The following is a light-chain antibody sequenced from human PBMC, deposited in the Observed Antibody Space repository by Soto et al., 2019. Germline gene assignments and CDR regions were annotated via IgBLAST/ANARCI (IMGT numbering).Light chain of an antibody. V-gene: IGLV2-8*01. CDR3: SSYAGINNLGL. J-gene: IGLJ1*01. CDR1: SSDVGAYNY. CDR2: EVT. Sequence: QSALTQSPSASGSPGQSVTISCTGTSSDVGAYNYVSWYQQYPGKAPQLMIYEVTKRPSGVPDRFSGSKSGNTASLTVSGLQAEDEADYYCSSYAGINNLGLFGTGTKLTVL.